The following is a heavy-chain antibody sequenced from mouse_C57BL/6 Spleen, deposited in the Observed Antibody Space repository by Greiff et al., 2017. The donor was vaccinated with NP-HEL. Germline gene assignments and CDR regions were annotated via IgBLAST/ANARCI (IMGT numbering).Heavy chain of an antibody. CDR2: INPGSGGT. CDR1: GYAFTNYL. CDR3: ARSYYGSSYRGDYAMDY. J-gene: IGHJ4*01. D-gene: IGHD1-1*01. Sequence: VQLQQSGAELVRPGTSVKVSCKASGYAFTNYLIEWVKQRPGQGLEWIGVINPGSGGTNYNEKFKGKATLTADKSSSTAYMQLSSLTSEDSAVYFCARSYYGSSYRGDYAMDYWGQGTSVTVSS. V-gene: IGHV1-54*01.